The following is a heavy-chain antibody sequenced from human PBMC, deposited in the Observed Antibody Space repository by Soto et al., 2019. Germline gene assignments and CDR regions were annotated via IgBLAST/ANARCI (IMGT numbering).Heavy chain of an antibody. Sequence: XGSLKLSCAASGFTFSSYAMSWVRQAPGKGLEWVSAISGSGGSTYYADSVKGRFTISRDNSKNTLYLQMNSLRAEDTAVYYCAKDKQWLAPGAEYFQQWGKGTLVTVPQ. CDR1: GFTFSSYA. CDR3: AKDKQWLAPGAEYFQQ. CDR2: ISGSGGST. V-gene: IGHV3-23*01. D-gene: IGHD6-19*01. J-gene: IGHJ1*01.